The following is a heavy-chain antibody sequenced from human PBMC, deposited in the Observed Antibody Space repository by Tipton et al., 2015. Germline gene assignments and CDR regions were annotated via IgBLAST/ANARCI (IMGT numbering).Heavy chain of an antibody. D-gene: IGHD5-12*01. CDR3: AKTHGAYDWYLDH. V-gene: IGHV4-4*09. Sequence: TLSLTCTVSGGYISSYYWNWIRQSPGKGLEWIGYIYSRATTSYSSALRSRVTISVDTSKNQFSLNLRSVTAADTAVYFCAKTHGAYDWYLDHWGQGTLVTVSS. CDR2: IYSRATT. J-gene: IGHJ4*02. CDR1: GGYISSYY.